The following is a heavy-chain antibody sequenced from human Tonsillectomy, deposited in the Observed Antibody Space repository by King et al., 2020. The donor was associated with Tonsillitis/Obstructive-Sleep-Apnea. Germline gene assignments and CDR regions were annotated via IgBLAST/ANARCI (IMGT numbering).Heavy chain of an antibody. J-gene: IGHJ6*02. V-gene: IGHV4-59*01. Sequence: VQLQESGPGLVKPSKTLSLTCTVSGGPISSYYWSWLRQPPGKGLEWIGHIYNSGSTNYNPSLKGRVTISVDTSKNQFSLKLSSVTAADTAVYYCARESSSSWYGYYYYGMDVWGQGTTVTVSS. CDR2: IYNSGST. D-gene: IGHD6-13*01. CDR1: GGPISSYY. CDR3: ARESSSSWYGYYYYGMDV.